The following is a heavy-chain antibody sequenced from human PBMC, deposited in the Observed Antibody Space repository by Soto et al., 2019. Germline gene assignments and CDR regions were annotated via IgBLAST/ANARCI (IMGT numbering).Heavy chain of an antibody. CDR1: GFTFSSHS. J-gene: IGHJ4*02. CDR2: ISSSSSTV. Sequence: EVQLVESGGNLVQPGGSLRLSCAASGFTFSSHSMNWVRQAPGKGLEWVSYISSSSSTVYYADAVKGRFTISRDNAKNSLYLQINSLRDEDTAVYYCAKVYFYSSSWSAFDSWGQGTLVTVSS. D-gene: IGHD6-13*01. V-gene: IGHV3-48*02. CDR3: AKVYFYSSSWSAFDS.